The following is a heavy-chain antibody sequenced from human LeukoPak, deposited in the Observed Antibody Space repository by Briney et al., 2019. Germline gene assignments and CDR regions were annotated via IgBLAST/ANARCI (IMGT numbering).Heavy chain of an antibody. J-gene: IGHJ3*02. CDR2: ISSSGSTI. V-gene: IGHV3-48*03. Sequence: PGGSLRLSCVASGFTFSSYEMNWVRQAPGKGLEWVSYISSSGSTIYYADSVKGRFTISRDNAKNSLYLQMNSLRAEDTAVYYCARDRRDYVWGSYRMEAFDIWGQGTMVTVSS. D-gene: IGHD3-16*02. CDR1: GFTFSSYE. CDR3: ARDRRDYVWGSYRMEAFDI.